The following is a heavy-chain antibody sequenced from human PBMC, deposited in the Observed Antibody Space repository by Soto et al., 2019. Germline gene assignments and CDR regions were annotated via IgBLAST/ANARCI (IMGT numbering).Heavy chain of an antibody. CDR1: GFTFSSYA. V-gene: IGHV3-23*01. D-gene: IGHD6-6*01. CDR3: AKRSSSSTFDY. Sequence: EVQLLESGGGLVQPGESLRLSCAASGFTFSSYAMSWVRQAPGKGLEWVSVISGSDDSTYYADSVKGRFTIPRDNSKNTLNLQMNSLRAEDTAVYYCAKRSSSSTFDYWGQGTLVTVSS. CDR2: ISGSDDST. J-gene: IGHJ4*02.